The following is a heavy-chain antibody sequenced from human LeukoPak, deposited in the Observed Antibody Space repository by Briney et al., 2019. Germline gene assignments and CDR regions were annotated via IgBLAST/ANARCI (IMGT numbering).Heavy chain of an antibody. J-gene: IGHJ4*02. D-gene: IGHD2-2*02. CDR1: GFTFSSYG. Sequence: GRSLRLSCAASGFTFSSYGMHWVRQAPGKGLEWVAVIWYDGSNKYYADSVKGRFTISRDNYKNTLYLQMNSLRAEDTAVYYCARGGPGYCSSTSCFTYGDYWGQGTLVTVSS. V-gene: IGHV3-33*01. CDR3: ARGGPGYCSSTSCFTYGDY. CDR2: IWYDGSNK.